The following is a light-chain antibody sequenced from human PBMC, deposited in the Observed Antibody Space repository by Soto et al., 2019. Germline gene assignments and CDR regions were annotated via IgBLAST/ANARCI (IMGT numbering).Light chain of an antibody. J-gene: IGLJ1*01. CDR3: SSYPSGSTSYV. CDR1: SSDVGGYIY. CDR2: EVD. Sequence: QSVLSQPASVSGSPGQSITISCTGTSSDVGGYIYVSWYKQHPGKAPKLMVYEVDSRPSGVSDRFSGSKSGNTASLTISGLLAEDEADYYCSSYPSGSTSYVFGSGTKVTVL. V-gene: IGLV2-14*01.